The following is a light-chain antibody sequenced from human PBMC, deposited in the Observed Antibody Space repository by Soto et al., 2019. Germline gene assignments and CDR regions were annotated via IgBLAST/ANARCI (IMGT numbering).Light chain of an antibody. CDR1: QGVSRTY. Sequence: EIVLTQSPGTLSLSPGERATLSCRASQGVSRTYLGWYQQKPGQAPRLLIYGASNRATGIPDRFSGSGSGTDFTLTISRLEPEDFAVYYCQQYDSSSWTFGQGTKVKSN. J-gene: IGKJ1*01. CDR2: GAS. CDR3: QQYDSSSWT. V-gene: IGKV3-20*01.